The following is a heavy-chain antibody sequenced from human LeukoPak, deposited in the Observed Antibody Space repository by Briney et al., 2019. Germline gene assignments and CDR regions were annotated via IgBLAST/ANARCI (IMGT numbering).Heavy chain of an antibody. D-gene: IGHD6-19*01. J-gene: IGHJ4*02. CDR1: GGSISSDNYY. Sequence: PSETLSLTCTVSGGSISSDNYYWGWIRQPPGKGLEFIGSIYYSGSTYYNPSLKSRVTISVDTYKSQLSLKLSSVTAADTAVYYCARQRGSGWYHPHLFWGQGILVTVSS. V-gene: IGHV4-39*01. CDR2: IYYSGST. CDR3: ARQRGSGWYHPHLF.